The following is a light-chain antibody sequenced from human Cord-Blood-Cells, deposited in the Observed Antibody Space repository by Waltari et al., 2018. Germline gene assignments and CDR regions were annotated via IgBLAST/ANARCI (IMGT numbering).Light chain of an antibody. J-gene: IGKJ2*01. CDR1: QSISSY. CDR3: QQSYSTPMYT. Sequence: DIQMTQSPSSLSASVGDRVTITCRASQSISSYFNWYKQKSGKAPKLLIYAASSLQSGVPSRFSGSGSWTDFTIIISSLQPEDFATYYCQQSYSTPMYTFGQGTKLEIK. CDR2: AAS. V-gene: IGKV1-39*01.